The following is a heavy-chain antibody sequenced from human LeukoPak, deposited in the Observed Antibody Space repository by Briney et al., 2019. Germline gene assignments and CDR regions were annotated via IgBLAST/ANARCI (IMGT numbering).Heavy chain of an antibody. J-gene: IGHJ5*02. CDR2: FDSEDGET. Sequence: GGSVKVSCKVSGDTLNELSMHWLRQAPGKGLEWMGGFDSEDGETIFAQKFQGRVTMTEDTSTDTAYMELSSLRSEDTAVYYCARAPPPNSSGYYFLGYFGWFDPWGQGTLVTVSS. V-gene: IGHV1-24*01. CDR3: ARAPPPNSSGYYFLGYFGWFDP. CDR1: GDTLNELS. D-gene: IGHD3-22*01.